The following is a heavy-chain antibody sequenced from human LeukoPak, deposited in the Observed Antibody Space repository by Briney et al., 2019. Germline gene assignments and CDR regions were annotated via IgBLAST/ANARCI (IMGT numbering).Heavy chain of an antibody. D-gene: IGHD6-13*01. Sequence: ASVKVSCKASGFILKTYGISWVRQAPGQGLEWMGWISAYNGNTNYAQKFQGRVTMTTDTSTSTAYMELRSLRSDDTAVYYCARDGSRRGIAAAGDVDYWGQGTLVTVSS. J-gene: IGHJ4*02. CDR1: GFILKTYG. V-gene: IGHV1-18*01. CDR2: ISAYNGNT. CDR3: ARDGSRRGIAAAGDVDY.